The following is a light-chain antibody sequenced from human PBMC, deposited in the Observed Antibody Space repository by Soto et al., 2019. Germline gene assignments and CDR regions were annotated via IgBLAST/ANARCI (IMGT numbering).Light chain of an antibody. CDR3: KQYTNWPPNN. J-gene: IGKJ5*01. V-gene: IGKV3-15*01. CDR2: GAS. CDR1: QRVYSN. Sequence: EKLMDQSPAAVSVDAGESATLYCRASQRVYSNLAWYQQRSGQAPRLLIYGASTRATGVPARFSGRGSGTEFTLSVSSLQSEDFAVYYCKQYTNWPPNNLGQGTLLEVK.